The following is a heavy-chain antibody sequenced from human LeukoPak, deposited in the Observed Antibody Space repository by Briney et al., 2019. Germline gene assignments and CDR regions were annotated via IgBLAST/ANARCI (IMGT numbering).Heavy chain of an antibody. Sequence: SETLSLTCSVSDYSITTDHYWGWIRQPPGKGLEWIGSIYHSGSTYYNPSLKNRVTISVDTSKNQFSLKLTSVTAADTALYYCVRENISGTNWFDPWGQGTPVTVSS. V-gene: IGHV4-38-2*02. CDR3: VRENISGTNWFDP. CDR1: DYSITTDHY. CDR2: IYHSGST. J-gene: IGHJ5*02. D-gene: IGHD3-10*01.